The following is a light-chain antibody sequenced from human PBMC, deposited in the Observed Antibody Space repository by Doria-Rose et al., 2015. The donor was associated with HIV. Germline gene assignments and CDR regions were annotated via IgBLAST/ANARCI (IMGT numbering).Light chain of an antibody. CDR2: DGA. V-gene: IGKV3-20*01. CDR1: QSFSSTY. Sequence: TQSPGTLSLSPGERATLSCRAGQSFSSTYLAWYQQKPGQAPSLLIYDGATRATGTAGRFSASGSGTDFTLTINRLEPEDFALYYCHQYGTSWTFGQGTKVEI. J-gene: IGKJ1*01. CDR3: HQYGTSWT.